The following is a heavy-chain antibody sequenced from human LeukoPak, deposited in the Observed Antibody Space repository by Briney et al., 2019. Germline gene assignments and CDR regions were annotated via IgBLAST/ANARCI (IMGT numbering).Heavy chain of an antibody. V-gene: IGHV5-51*01. CDR1: GYSFTSYR. Sequence: GESLKISCKTSGYSFTSYRIGWVRQMPGKGLEWMGIIYPGDSSTNYSPSFQGQATISADKSISTAYLQWSSLKASDTAMYYCTRPSYYYTSGTYYRPDQPDYWGQGTLVTVSS. D-gene: IGHD3-10*01. CDR3: TRPSYYYTSGTYYRPDQPDY. CDR2: IYPGDSST. J-gene: IGHJ4*02.